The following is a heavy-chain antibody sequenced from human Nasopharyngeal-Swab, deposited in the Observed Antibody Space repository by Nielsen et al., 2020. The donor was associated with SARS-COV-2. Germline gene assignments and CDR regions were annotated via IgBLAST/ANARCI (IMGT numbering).Heavy chain of an antibody. D-gene: IGHD3-3*01. CDR2: ISAYNGNT. Sequence: ASVKVSCKASGYTFTSYGISWVRQAPGQGLEWMGWISAYNGNTNYAQKLQGRVTMTTDTSTSTAYMELRSLRSDDTAVHYCARDSDDFWSVKNWGYYYYYGMDVWGQGTTVTVSS. V-gene: IGHV1-18*01. J-gene: IGHJ6*02. CDR1: GYTFTSYG. CDR3: ARDSDDFWSVKNWGYYYYYGMDV.